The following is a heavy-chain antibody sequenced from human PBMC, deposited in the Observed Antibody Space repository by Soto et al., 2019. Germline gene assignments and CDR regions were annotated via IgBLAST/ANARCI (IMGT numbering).Heavy chain of an antibody. Sequence: ASVKVSCKASGYTFTSYGISWVRQAPGQGLEWMGWISAYNGNTNYAQKLQGRVTMTTDTSTSTAYVELRSLRSEDTVVYYCARHVAQGDGVAVASDYWGQGTLVTVSS. D-gene: IGHD6-19*01. CDR1: GYTFTSYG. CDR3: ARHVAQGDGVAVASDY. J-gene: IGHJ4*02. V-gene: IGHV1-18*01. CDR2: ISAYNGNT.